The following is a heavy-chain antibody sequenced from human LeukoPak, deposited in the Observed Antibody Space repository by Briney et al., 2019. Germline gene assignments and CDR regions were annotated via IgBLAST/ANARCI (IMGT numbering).Heavy chain of an antibody. Sequence: PGGSLRLSCAASGFTFSSYGMNWVRQAPGKGLERVSSISGSSVYIYYADSVQGRFTISRDNAKKSLFLQMNSLRAEDTAVYYCVRAMEMTTIGPGYWGQGTLVTVSS. CDR3: VRAMEMTTIGPGY. J-gene: IGHJ4*02. CDR2: ISGSSVYI. CDR1: GFTFSSYG. D-gene: IGHD5-24*01. V-gene: IGHV3-21*01.